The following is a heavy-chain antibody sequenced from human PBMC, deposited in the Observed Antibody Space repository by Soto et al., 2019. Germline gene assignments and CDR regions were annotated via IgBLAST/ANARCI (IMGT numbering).Heavy chain of an antibody. J-gene: IGHJ4*02. V-gene: IGHV1-18*01. Sequence: QVQLVQSGAELKTPGASVKVSCKASGYNFTTYGITWVRQAPGQGLEWMGWVSACNGHTNYAGNFQGRVTMTTDTSTSTAYMELRSLRSDDTAVYYCARVDFYDTSGQVGYWGQGTLVTVSS. CDR3: ARVDFYDTSGQVGY. CDR1: GYNFTTYG. D-gene: IGHD3-22*01. CDR2: VSACNGHT.